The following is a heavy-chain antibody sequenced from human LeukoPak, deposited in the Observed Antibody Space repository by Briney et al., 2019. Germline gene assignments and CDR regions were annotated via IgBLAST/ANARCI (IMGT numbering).Heavy chain of an antibody. Sequence: SETLSLTCTVSGGPISSSSYYWGWIRQPPGKGLEWIATIYYSGSTYYNPSLKSRVTISVDTSKNLFSLKLSSVTAADTAVYYCTRHRIAAADDAFEIWGPGTMVTVSS. CDR3: TRHRIAAADDAFEI. CDR1: GGPISSSSYY. V-gene: IGHV4-39*01. D-gene: IGHD6-13*01. CDR2: IYYSGST. J-gene: IGHJ3*02.